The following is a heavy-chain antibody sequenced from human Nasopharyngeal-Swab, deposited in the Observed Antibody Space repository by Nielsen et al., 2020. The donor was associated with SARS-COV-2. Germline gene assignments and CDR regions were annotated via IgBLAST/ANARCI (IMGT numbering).Heavy chain of an antibody. V-gene: IGHV3-7*04. CDR3: ARENWGKLDY. CDR1: GFTFSSKW. CDR2: ISPDGGQK. D-gene: IGHD7-27*01. J-gene: IGHJ4*02. Sequence: GESLKISCAGSGFTFSSKWMNWARQAPGKGLEWVANISPDGGQKYYADSVKGRFTISRDNAKNSLYLQMDSLRAEDTAVYYCARENWGKLDYWGQGTLVTVSS.